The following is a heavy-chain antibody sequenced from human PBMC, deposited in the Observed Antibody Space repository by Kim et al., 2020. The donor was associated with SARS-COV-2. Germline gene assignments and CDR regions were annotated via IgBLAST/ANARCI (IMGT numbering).Heavy chain of an antibody. J-gene: IGHJ6*02. D-gene: IGHD3-9*01. V-gene: IGHV1-46*03. CDR1: GYTFTSYY. Sequence: ASVKVSCKASGYTFTSYYMHWVRQAPGQGLEWMGIINPSGGSTSYAQKFQGRVTMTRDTSTSTVYMELSSLRSEDTAVYYCARGDDILTGYRLDDYYGMDVCGQGTTVTVSS. CDR2: INPSGGST. CDR3: ARGDDILTGYRLDDYYGMDV.